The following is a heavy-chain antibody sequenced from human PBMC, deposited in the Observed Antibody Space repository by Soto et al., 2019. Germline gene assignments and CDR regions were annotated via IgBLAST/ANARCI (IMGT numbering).Heavy chain of an antibody. J-gene: IGHJ6*03. Sequence: GGSLRLSCAASGFTFSSYWMSWVRQAPGKGLEWVANIKQDGSEKYYVDSVKGRFTISRDNAKNSLYLQMNSLRAEDTAVYYCARVAPRSTSCYFYYYYYMDVWGKGTTVTVSS. D-gene: IGHD2-2*01. V-gene: IGHV3-7*01. CDR3: ARVAPRSTSCYFYYYYYMDV. CDR2: IKQDGSEK. CDR1: GFTFSSYW.